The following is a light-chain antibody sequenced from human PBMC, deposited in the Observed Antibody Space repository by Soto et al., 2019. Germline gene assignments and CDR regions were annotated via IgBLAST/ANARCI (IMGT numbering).Light chain of an antibody. V-gene: IGLV2-14*03. J-gene: IGLJ1*01. Sequence: QSALTQPASVSGYPGQSITISCTGTSTDVGGYNYVSWYQQHPGKAPKLMIYDVSNRPSGVSNRFSGSKSGNTASLTISGLQAEDEADYYCSSYTSSSTYVFGTETKLTVL. CDR2: DVS. CDR3: SSYTSSSTYV. CDR1: STDVGGYNY.